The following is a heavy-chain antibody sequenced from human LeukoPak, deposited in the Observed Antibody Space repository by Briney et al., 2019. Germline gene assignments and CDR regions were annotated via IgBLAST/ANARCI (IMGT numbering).Heavy chain of an antibody. CDR3: ARGGGSAYHYNAFDI. CDR2: ISISGSNI. Sequence: GGSLRLSCAASGFTFSGYEMHWVRQAPGKGLEWVSYISISGSNILYADSVNGRFTISRDKYRTSLYLQMSSLGGEDTAFYYCARGGGSAYHYNAFDIWGLGTMVTVSS. V-gene: IGHV3-48*03. J-gene: IGHJ3*02. D-gene: IGHD3-22*01. CDR1: GFTFSGYE.